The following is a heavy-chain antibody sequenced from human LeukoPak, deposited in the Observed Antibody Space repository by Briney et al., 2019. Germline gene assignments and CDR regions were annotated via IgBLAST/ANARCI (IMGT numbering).Heavy chain of an antibody. J-gene: IGHJ5*02. CDR1: GGSISSDY. CDR3: ARGRKGLLTYYFDSSITNWFDP. V-gene: IGHV4-59*01. D-gene: IGHD3-22*01. Sequence: NPSETLSLTCTVSGGSISSDYWTWIRQPPGKRLEWIGYISYNGSTNYNPSLRSRVTISADTSKNQFSLRLTSVTAADTAVYYCARGRKGLLTYYFDSSITNWFDPWGQGTLVTVSS. CDR2: ISYNGST.